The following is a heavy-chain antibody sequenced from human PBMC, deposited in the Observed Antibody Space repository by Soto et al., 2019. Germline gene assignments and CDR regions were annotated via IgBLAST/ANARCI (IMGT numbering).Heavy chain of an antibody. D-gene: IGHD3-16*02. CDR1: GGSFSGYY. CDR2: INHSGST. J-gene: IGHJ5*02. CDR3: ARAHYEYVWGGYRRNWLDP. Sequence: SETLSLTCAVYGGSFSGYYWSWIRQPPGKGLEWIGEINHSGSTNYNPSLKSRVTISVDTSKNQFSLKLSSVTAADTAVYYCARAHYEYVWGGYRRNWLDPWGQGNLVTVYS. V-gene: IGHV4-34*01.